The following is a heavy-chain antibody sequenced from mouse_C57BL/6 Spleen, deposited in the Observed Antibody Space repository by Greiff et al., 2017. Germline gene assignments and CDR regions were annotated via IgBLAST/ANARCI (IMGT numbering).Heavy chain of an antibody. CDR1: GYAFSSYW. V-gene: IGHV1-80*01. Sequence: QVQLQQSGAELVKPGASVKISCKASGYAFSSYWMNWVKQRPGKGLEGIGQIYPGDGDTNYNGKFKGKATLTADKSSSPAYMQLSSLTSEDSAVYFCARALHYYGSSYWYFDVWGTGTTVTVSS. D-gene: IGHD1-1*01. J-gene: IGHJ1*03. CDR3: ARALHYYGSSYWYFDV. CDR2: IYPGDGDT.